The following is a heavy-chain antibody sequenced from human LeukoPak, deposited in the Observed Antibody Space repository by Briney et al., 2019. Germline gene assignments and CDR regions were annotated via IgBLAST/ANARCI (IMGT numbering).Heavy chain of an antibody. V-gene: IGHV4-59*01. Sequence: SETLSLTRTVSGGSISSYYWSWIRQPPGKGLEWIGYIYYSGTTNYNPSLKSRVTISVDTSKNQFSLKLSSVTAADTAAYYCARGVYIAAAQYGYWGQGTLVTVSS. CDR2: IYYSGTT. D-gene: IGHD6-13*01. CDR1: GGSISSYY. CDR3: ARGVYIAAAQYGY. J-gene: IGHJ4*02.